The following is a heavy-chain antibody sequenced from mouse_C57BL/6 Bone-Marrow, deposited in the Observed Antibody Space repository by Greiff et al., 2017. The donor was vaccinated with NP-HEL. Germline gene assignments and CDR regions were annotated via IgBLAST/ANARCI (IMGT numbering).Heavy chain of an antibody. CDR2: ISSGGSST. Sequence: EVQVVESGGDLVKPGGSLKLSCAASGFTFSSYGMSWVRQTPDKRLEWVATISSGGSSTYYPDSVKGRFTISRDNAKNTLYLQMSSLKSEDTAMYYCASPYGIGWAMDYWGQGTSVTVSS. V-gene: IGHV5-6*01. D-gene: IGHD1-1*02. CDR3: ASPYGIGWAMDY. CDR1: GFTFSSYG. J-gene: IGHJ4*01.